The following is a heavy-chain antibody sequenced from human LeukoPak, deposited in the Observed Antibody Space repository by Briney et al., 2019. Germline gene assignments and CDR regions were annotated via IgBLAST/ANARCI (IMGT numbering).Heavy chain of an antibody. V-gene: IGHV4-59*01. J-gene: IGHJ4*02. CDR3: ARGSGWYLY. D-gene: IGHD6-19*01. CDR1: GGSINNYY. Sequence: SETLPLTCIVSGGSINNYYWSWIRQPPGKGLEWIGYIYYSGSTNYNPSLKSRVTISVDTSKNQFSLKLSSVTAADTAVYYCARGSGWYLYWGQGTLVTVSS. CDR2: IYYSGST.